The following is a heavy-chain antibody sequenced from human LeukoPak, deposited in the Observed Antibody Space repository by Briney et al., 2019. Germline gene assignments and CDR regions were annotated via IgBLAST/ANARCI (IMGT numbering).Heavy chain of an antibody. CDR2: ISGSGGST. V-gene: IGHV3-23*01. D-gene: IGHD6-6*01. CDR3: AKDIEYSSSSGLDY. J-gene: IGHJ4*02. CDR1: GFTFSSYA. Sequence: GGSLRLSCAASGFTFSSYAMSWVRQAPGKGLEWVSAISGSGGSTYYADSVKGRLTISRDNSKNTLYLQMNSLRAEDTAVYYCAKDIEYSSSSGLDYWGQGTLVTVSS.